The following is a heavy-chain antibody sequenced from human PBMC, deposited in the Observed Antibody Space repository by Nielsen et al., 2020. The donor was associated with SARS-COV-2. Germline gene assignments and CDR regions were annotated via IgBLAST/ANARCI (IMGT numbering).Heavy chain of an antibody. CDR2: ISSSSSYI. CDR1: GFTFSSYS. Sequence: GGSLRLSCAASGFTFSSYSMNWVRQAPGKGLEWVSSISSSSSYIYYADSVKGRFTISRDNAKNSLYLQMNSLRAEDTAVYYCASGRSIYYYDSSGYPAFDIWGQGTMVTVSS. CDR3: ASGRSIYYYDSSGYPAFDI. D-gene: IGHD3-22*01. V-gene: IGHV3-21*01. J-gene: IGHJ3*02.